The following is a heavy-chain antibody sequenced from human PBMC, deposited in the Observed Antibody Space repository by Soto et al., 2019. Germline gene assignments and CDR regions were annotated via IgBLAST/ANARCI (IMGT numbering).Heavy chain of an antibody. V-gene: IGHV3-72*01. J-gene: IGHJ6*02. CDR1: GFTFSDHY. CDR3: ARVKGGNPSVMDV. CDR2: TRNQANYYTT. D-gene: IGHD2-15*01. Sequence: EVQLVESGGGLVQPGGSLRLSCAASGFTFSDHYMDWVRQAPGKGLEWVGRTRNQANYYTTEYAASEKGRFTISSDDSKYSLYLQMNSLTTEDTAVYYGARVKGGNPSVMDVWRQATTVSVSS.